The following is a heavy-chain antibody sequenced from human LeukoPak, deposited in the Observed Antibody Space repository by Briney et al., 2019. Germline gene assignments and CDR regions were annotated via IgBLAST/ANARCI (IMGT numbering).Heavy chain of an antibody. CDR1: GYTFTGYY. CDR2: INPNSGGT. Sequence: ASVTVSFQASGYTFTGYYMHWLRQAPGQGLEWMGWINPNSGGTNYAQKFQGRVTMTRDTSISTAYMELSRLRSDDTAVYYCARDSSGTQQLSYYYGMDVWGQGTTVTVSS. J-gene: IGHJ6*02. CDR3: ARDSSGTQQLSYYYGMDV. V-gene: IGHV1-2*02. D-gene: IGHD6-13*01.